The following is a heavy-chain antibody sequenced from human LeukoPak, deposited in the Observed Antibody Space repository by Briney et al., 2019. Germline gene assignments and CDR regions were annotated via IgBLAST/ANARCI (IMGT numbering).Heavy chain of an antibody. CDR3: ARHGARPRRRKNDCSSTSCSSPCDNWFDP. V-gene: IGHV3-11*01. J-gene: IGHJ5*02. Sequence: GGSLRLSCAASGFTFSDYYTSWIRQAPGKGPEWVSYISSSGSTIYYADSVKGRLTISRDNAKNSLYLQMNSLRAEDTAVYYCARHGARPRRRKNDCSSTSCSSPCDNWFDPWGQGTLVTVSS. D-gene: IGHD2-2*01. CDR1: GFTFSDYY. CDR2: ISSSGSTI.